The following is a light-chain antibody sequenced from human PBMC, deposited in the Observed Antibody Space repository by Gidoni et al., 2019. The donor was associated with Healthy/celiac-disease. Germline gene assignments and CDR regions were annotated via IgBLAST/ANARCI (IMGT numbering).Light chain of an antibody. J-gene: IGKJ4*01. CDR3: QQSYSTPLT. V-gene: IGKV1-39*01. CDR1: QSISSY. CDR2: AAS. Sequence: DIQMTQPPTSLSASVGDRVTITCRASQSISSYLNWYQQKPGETPKLLIYAASSLQSGVPSRFSGSGSGTDFTLTISSLQPEDVATYYCQQSYSTPLTFGGGTKVEIK.